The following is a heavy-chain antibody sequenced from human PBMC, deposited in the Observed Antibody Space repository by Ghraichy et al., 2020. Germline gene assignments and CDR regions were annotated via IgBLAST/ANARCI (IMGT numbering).Heavy chain of an antibody. V-gene: IGHV3-9*01. D-gene: IGHD3-10*01. Sequence: GGSLRLSCAASGFTFDDHAMHWVRQVPGKGLEWVSGISWNSGSVGYSESVKGRFTISRDNAKNSLFLEMNSLRAEDTALYYCAKYFAANYESGTAFDLWGRGALVTVSS. CDR2: ISWNSGSV. CDR3: AKYFAANYESGTAFDL. J-gene: IGHJ2*01. CDR1: GFTFDDHA.